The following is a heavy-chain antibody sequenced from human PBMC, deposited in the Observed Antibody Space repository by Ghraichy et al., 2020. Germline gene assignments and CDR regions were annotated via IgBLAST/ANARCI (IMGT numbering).Heavy chain of an antibody. D-gene: IGHD3-22*01. J-gene: IGHJ3*02. V-gene: IGHV3-23*01. CDR1: GFTFSTYA. CDR2: ISGGGGNT. CDR3: AHDFDTSDSGAFDI. Sequence: GGSLRLSCAASGFTFSTYAMNWVRQAPGKGLEWVSTISGGGGNTFYTDSVKDRFTISRDNSKNTLYLQMNSLRVEDTAVYYCAHDFDTSDSGAFDIWGQGTMVTVSS.